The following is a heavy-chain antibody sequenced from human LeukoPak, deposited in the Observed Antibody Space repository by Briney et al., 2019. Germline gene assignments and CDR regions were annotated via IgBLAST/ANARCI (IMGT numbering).Heavy chain of an antibody. J-gene: IGHJ6*02. V-gene: IGHV4-39*07. Sequence: SETLSLTCTVSGGSISSSSYYWGWIRQPPGKGLEWIGSIYYSGSTNYNPSLKSRVTISVDTSKNQFSLKLSSVTAADTAVYYCARDSSVRYYYGMDVWGQGTTVTVSS. CDR1: GGSISSSSYY. D-gene: IGHD3-10*02. CDR3: ARDSSVRYYYGMDV. CDR2: IYYSGST.